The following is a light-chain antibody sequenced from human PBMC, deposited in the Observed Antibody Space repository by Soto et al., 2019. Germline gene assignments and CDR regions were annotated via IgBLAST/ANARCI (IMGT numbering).Light chain of an antibody. V-gene: IGKV1-5*01. J-gene: IGKJ1*01. CDR3: QQYNSYSWT. Sequence: KPGKAPKLLISDASILERGVQSRFNGSRSGTEFTLSINGLLPDDFATYYCQQYNSYSWTFGQGTKVDIK. CDR2: DAS.